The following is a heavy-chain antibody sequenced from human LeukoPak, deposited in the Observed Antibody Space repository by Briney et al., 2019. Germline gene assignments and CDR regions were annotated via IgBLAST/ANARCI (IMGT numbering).Heavy chain of an antibody. CDR3: ARDSSDV. J-gene: IGHJ6*04. CDR2: ISGYTGKT. V-gene: IGHV1-18*01. CDR1: GYNFSRFG. D-gene: IGHD6-6*01. Sequence: ASVKASCKASGYNFSRFGLTWVRQAPGQGLEWMGWISGYTGKTNYAQKFQGRVTMTTDTPMTTAYLELRSLKSDDTAVYYCARDSSDVWGKGATVTVSS.